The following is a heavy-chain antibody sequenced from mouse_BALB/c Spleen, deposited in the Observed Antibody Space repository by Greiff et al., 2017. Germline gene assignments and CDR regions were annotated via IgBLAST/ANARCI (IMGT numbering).Heavy chain of an antibody. Sequence: EVKLVESGPGLVKPSQSLSLTCSVTGYSITSGYYWNWIRQFPGNKLEWMGYISYDGSNNYNPSLKNRISITRDTSKNQFFLKLNSVTTEDTATYYCARGGLLWYLWYFDVWGAGTTVTVSS. V-gene: IGHV3-6*02. CDR1: GYSITSGYY. CDR2: ISYDGSN. CDR3: ARGGLLWYLWYFDV. J-gene: IGHJ1*01. D-gene: IGHD2-1*01.